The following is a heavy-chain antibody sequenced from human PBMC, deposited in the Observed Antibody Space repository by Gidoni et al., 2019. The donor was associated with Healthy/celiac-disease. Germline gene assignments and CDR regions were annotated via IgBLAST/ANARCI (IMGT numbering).Heavy chain of an antibody. J-gene: IGHJ5*02. Sequence: EVQLLESGGGLVQPGGSLRLSCAASGFTFSSHAMSWVRQAPGKGLEWVSAISGSGGSTYYADSVKGRFTISRDNSKNTLYLQMNSLRAEDTAVYYCAKPWYSGSYYVADNWFDPWGQGTLVTVSS. D-gene: IGHD1-26*01. CDR2: ISGSGGST. CDR3: AKPWYSGSYYVADNWFDP. CDR1: GFTFSSHA. V-gene: IGHV3-23*01.